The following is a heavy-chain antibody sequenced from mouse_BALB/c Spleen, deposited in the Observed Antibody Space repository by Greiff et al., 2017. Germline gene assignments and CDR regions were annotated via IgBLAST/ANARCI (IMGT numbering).Heavy chain of an antibody. CDR3: ATLTTAY. CDR1: GFTFSSFG. CDR2: ISSGSSTI. Sequence: EVLLVESGGGLVQPGGSRKLSCAASGFTFSSFGMHWVRQAPDKGLEWVAYISSGSSTIYYADTVKGRFTISRDNPKNTLFLQMTSLRSEDTAMYYCATLTTAYWGQGTLVTVSA. V-gene: IGHV5-17*02. D-gene: IGHD2-12*01. J-gene: IGHJ3*01.